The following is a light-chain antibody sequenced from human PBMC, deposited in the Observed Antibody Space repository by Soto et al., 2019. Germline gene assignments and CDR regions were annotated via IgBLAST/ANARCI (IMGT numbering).Light chain of an antibody. CDR3: QQYGSSGT. J-gene: IGKJ1*01. V-gene: IGKV3-20*01. CDR1: QSIXNNY. Sequence: DIVLTQSPGTLSLSPGERATLSCRASQSIXNNYLAGYQQKPGKAPGLRIYGASNRATGIPDRFSGSGSGTDFTIAISRLEPEDVAVYYCQQYGSSGTFGQGTKVDIK. CDR2: GAS.